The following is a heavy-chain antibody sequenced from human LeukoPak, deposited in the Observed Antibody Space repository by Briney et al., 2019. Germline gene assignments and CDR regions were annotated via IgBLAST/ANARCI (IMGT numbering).Heavy chain of an antibody. CDR3: ARRGSSSLAYYYMDV. J-gene: IGHJ6*03. CDR2: INPNSGGT. D-gene: IGHD6-13*01. CDR1: GYTFNAYY. Sequence: ASVRVSCKASGYTFNAYYIHWVRQAPGQGLEWMGWINPNSGGTNYAQKFQGRVTMTRDTSISTAYMELSRLRSDDTAVYYCARRGSSSLAYYYMDVWGKGTTVTVSS. V-gene: IGHV1-2*02.